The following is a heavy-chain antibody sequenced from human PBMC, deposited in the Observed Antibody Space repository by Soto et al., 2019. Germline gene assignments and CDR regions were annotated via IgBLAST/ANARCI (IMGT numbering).Heavy chain of an antibody. CDR2: IWYDGSNK. Sequence: QVQLVESGGGVVQPGRSLRLSCAASGFTFSSYGMHWVRQAPGKGLEWVAVIWYDGSNKYYADSVKGRFTISRDNSKNTLYLQMNSLRAEDTAVYYCARELLDVVATAIQDGDYYYYGMDVWGQGTTVTVSS. J-gene: IGHJ6*02. CDR3: ARELLDVVATAIQDGDYYYYGMDV. CDR1: GFTFSSYG. V-gene: IGHV3-33*01. D-gene: IGHD2-21*02.